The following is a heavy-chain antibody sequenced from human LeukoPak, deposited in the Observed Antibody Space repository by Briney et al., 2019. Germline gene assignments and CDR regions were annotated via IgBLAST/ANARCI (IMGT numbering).Heavy chain of an antibody. CDR1: GSTFTSYA. J-gene: IGHJ4*02. CDR2: ISGSGGST. D-gene: IGHD4-17*01. CDR3: AKDMTTVTYTSDY. Sequence: AGGSRRPSWPPPGSTFTSYAMGWVRQPPGKGREWVSAISGSGGSTYYADSVKGRFTISRDNSKNTLYLQMNSLRAEDTAVYYCAKDMTTVTYTSDYWGQGTLVTVSS. V-gene: IGHV3-23*01.